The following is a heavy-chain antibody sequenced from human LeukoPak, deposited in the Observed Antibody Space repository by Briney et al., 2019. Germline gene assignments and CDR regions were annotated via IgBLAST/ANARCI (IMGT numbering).Heavy chain of an antibody. D-gene: IGHD5-12*01. CDR1: GFTFSSYG. V-gene: IGHV3-30*02. J-gene: IGHJ4*02. Sequence: PGGSLRLSCAASGFTFSSYGMHWVRQAPGKGLEWVAFIRYDGSNKYYADSVKGRFTISRDNSKNTLYLQMNSLRAEDTAVYHCAKASGGYSGYEDYWGQGTLVTVSS. CDR2: IRYDGSNK. CDR3: AKASGGYSGYEDY.